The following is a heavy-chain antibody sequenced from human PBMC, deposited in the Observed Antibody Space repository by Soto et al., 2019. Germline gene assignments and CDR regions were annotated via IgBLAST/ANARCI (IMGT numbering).Heavy chain of an antibody. CDR1: GGTFSSYA. Sequence: QVQLVQSGAEVKKPGSSVQVSCNASGGTFSSYAISWVRQAPGQGLEWMGGIIPIFGTANYAQKFQGRVTITADKSTSTAYMELSSLRSEDTAVYYCARALAAAEWFDPWGQGTLVTVSS. CDR3: ARALAAAEWFDP. J-gene: IGHJ5*02. V-gene: IGHV1-69*06. D-gene: IGHD6-13*01. CDR2: IIPIFGTA.